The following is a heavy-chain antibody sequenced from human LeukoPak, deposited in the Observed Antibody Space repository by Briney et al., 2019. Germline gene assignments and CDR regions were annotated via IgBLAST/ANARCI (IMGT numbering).Heavy chain of an antibody. V-gene: IGHV3-48*04. D-gene: IGHD3-9*01. CDR2: ISSSSSTI. J-gene: IGHJ6*03. CDR1: GFRFIDYW. CDR3: ARDSPTSYYDILTGYSLYYYYYYMDV. Sequence: HPGGSLRLSCVASGFRFIDYWMTWVRQAPGKGLEWVSYISSSSSTIYYADSVKGRFTISRDNAKNSLYLQMNSLRAEDTAVYYCARDSPTSYYDILTGYSLYYYYYYMDVWGKGTTVTISS.